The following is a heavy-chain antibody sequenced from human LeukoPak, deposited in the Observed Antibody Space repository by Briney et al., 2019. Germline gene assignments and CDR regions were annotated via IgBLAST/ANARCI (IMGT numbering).Heavy chain of an antibody. CDR2: MNPNSGNT. V-gene: IGHV1-8*01. J-gene: IGHJ4*02. CDR3: AKGKDSYGYYDILTGGYY. CDR1: GYTFTSYD. Sequence: GASVKVSCKASGYTFTSYDINWVRQATGQGLEWMGWMNPNSGNTGYAQKFQGRVTMTRNTSISTAYMELSSLRSDDTAVYYCAKGKDSYGYYDILTGGYYWGQGTLVTVSS. D-gene: IGHD3-9*01.